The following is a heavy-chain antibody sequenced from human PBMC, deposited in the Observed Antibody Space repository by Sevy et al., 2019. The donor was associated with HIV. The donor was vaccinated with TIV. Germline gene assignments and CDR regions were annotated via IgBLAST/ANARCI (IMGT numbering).Heavy chain of an antibody. V-gene: IGHV3-23*01. Sequence: GGSLRLSCAASGFTFSSYTMNWVRQAPGKGLEWVSGLSGSGGSTNYADSVKGRFTISRDNSKNTLYLQMSSLRAEDMAVYYCAKDRVWELGDAFDIWGQGTMVTVSS. CDR3: AKDRVWELGDAFDI. CDR2: LSGSGGST. J-gene: IGHJ3*02. CDR1: GFTFSSYT. D-gene: IGHD6-13*01.